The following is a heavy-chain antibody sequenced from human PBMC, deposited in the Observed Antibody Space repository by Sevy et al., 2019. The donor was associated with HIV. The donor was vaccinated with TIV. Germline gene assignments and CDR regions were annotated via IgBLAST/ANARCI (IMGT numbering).Heavy chain of an antibody. V-gene: IGHV3-33*01. J-gene: IGHJ5*02. CDR1: GFTFSSYG. CDR3: ARDGGIAVAGDENWFDP. D-gene: IGHD6-19*01. CDR2: IWYDGSNK. Sequence: GGSLRLSCAASGFTFSSYGMHWVRQAPGKGLEWVAVIWYDGSNKYDADSVKGRFTISRDNSKNTLYLQMNSLRAEDTAVYYCARDGGIAVAGDENWFDPWGQGTLVTVSS.